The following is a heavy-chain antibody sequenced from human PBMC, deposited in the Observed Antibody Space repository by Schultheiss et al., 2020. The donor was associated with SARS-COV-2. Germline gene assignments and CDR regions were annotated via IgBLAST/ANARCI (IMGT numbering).Heavy chain of an antibody. CDR1: GFTVTNV. CDR3: AKGLTGTTS. CDR2: ISGSGGST. Sequence: GGSLRLSCAASGFTVTNVSCVRQTPGEGLEWVSAISGSGGSTYYADSVKGRFTISRDNSKNTLYLQMNSLRAEDTAVYYCAKGLTGTTSWGQGTLVTVSS. J-gene: IGHJ4*02. D-gene: IGHD1-20*01. V-gene: IGHV3-23*01.